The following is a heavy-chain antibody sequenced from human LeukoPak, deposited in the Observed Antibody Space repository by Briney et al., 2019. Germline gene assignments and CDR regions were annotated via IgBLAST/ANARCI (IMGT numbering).Heavy chain of an antibody. D-gene: IGHD3-10*01. CDR1: GGSISSSSYY. CDR3: ASISYSSGSDFDY. CDR2: IYYSGTT. V-gene: IGHV4-39*01. J-gene: IGHJ4*02. Sequence: PSETLSLTCTVSGGSISSSSYYWGWIRQPPGKGLEWIGSIYYSGTTYYNPSLKSRVTISAVTSKNQFSLKLNTDPAADTGDYYCASISYSSGSDFDYWGQGTLVTVSS.